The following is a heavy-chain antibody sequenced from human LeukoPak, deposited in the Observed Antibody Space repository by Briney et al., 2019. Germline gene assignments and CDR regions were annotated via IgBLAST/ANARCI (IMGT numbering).Heavy chain of an antibody. V-gene: IGHV3-33*01. CDR3: ARAKGVSTGYRPTDY. J-gene: IGHJ4*02. D-gene: IGHD3-22*01. CDR2: IWYDGSNR. CDR1: GFTFSSSG. Sequence: GGSLRLSCAASGFTFSSSGMHWVRQAPGKGLEWVAVIWYDGSNRYYADPVKGRFTVSRDNSKNTLYLQMNSLRAEDTAVYYCARAKGVSTGYRPTDYWGQGTLVTVSS.